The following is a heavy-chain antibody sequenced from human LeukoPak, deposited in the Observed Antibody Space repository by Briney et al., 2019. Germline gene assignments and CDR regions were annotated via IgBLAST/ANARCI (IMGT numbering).Heavy chain of an antibody. CDR2: IYYSGST. Sequence: SETLSLTCTVSGGSISSYYWSWIRQPPGKGLEWIGYIYYSGSTNYNPSLKSRVTISVDTSKNQFSLKLSSVTAADTAVYYCASSYPEFYDGSGYPPDYWGQGTLVTVSS. V-gene: IGHV4-59*08. J-gene: IGHJ4*02. D-gene: IGHD3-22*01. CDR3: ASSYPEFYDGSGYPPDY. CDR1: GGSISSYY.